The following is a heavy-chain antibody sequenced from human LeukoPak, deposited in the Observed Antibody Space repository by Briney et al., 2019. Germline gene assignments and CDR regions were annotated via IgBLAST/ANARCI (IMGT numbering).Heavy chain of an antibody. D-gene: IGHD2-15*01. CDR2: IHPGDSST. CDR3: ARRQCSGGSCYYFDS. J-gene: IGHJ4*02. V-gene: IGHV5-51*01. Sequence: GESLKIYCKGFGYNFRNYWIVWVRQMPGKGLEWMGIIHPGDSSTRYSPSLQGQVTILSDKSINTAYLQWSSLKASHTAMYYCARRQCSGGSCYYFDSWGQGTMVTVSS. CDR1: GYNFRNYW.